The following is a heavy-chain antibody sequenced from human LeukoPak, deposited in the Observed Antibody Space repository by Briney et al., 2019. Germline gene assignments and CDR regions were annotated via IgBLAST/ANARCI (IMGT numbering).Heavy chain of an antibody. CDR3: ARSPQYGSGSYYKDYYYYMDV. D-gene: IGHD3-10*01. CDR1: GYSFTGYW. J-gene: IGHJ6*03. CDR2: IYPGDSDT. Sequence: GESLKISCKGSGYSFTGYWIGWVRQMPGKGLEWMGIIYPGDSDTRYSPSFQGQVTISADKSISTAYLQWSSLKASDTAVYYCARSPQYGSGSYYKDYYYYMDVWGKGTTVTVSS. V-gene: IGHV5-51*01.